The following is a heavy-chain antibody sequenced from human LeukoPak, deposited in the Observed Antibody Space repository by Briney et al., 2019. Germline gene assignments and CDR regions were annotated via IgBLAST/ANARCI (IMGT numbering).Heavy chain of an antibody. CDR3: ARDSSEFRSLIPH. V-gene: IGHV1-69*13. CDR2: IIPIFGTA. CDR1: GGTFSNYA. D-gene: IGHD2-21*01. Sequence: SVKVSCKASGGTFSNYAISWVRQAPEQGLEWMGGIIPIFGTANYAQKFQGRVTITADESTSTAYMELRSLRSEDTAVYYCARDSSEFRSLIPHWGQGTLVTVSS. J-gene: IGHJ1*01.